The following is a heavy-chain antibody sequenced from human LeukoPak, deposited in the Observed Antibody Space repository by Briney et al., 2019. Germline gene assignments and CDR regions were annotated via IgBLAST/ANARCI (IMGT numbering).Heavy chain of an antibody. J-gene: IGHJ3*02. D-gene: IGHD3-22*01. CDR3: ATTHHYYDSSGFYYSSDAFDI. V-gene: IGHV3-53*01. CDR1: GFTVSSNY. Sequence: GGSLRLSCAASGFTVSSNYMSWVRQAPGKGLEWVSVIYSGGSTFYADSVKGRFTISRDNSKNTLYLQMSSLRADDTAVYYCATTHHYYDSSGFYYSSDAFDIWGQGTLVTVSS. CDR2: IYSGGST.